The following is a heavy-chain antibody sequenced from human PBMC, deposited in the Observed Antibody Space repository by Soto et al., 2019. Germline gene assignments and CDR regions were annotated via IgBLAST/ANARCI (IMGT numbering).Heavy chain of an antibody. CDR2: IYYSGST. J-gene: IGHJ5*02. CDR1: GGSISSSSYY. Sequence: SETLSLTCTVSGGSISSSSYYWGWIRQPPGKGLEWIGSIYYSGSTYYNPSLKSRVTISVDTSKNQFSLKLSSVTAADTAVYYCARHRGDSSGWFDRSVDWFDPWGQGTLVTVSS. D-gene: IGHD6-19*01. CDR3: ARHRGDSSGWFDRSVDWFDP. V-gene: IGHV4-39*01.